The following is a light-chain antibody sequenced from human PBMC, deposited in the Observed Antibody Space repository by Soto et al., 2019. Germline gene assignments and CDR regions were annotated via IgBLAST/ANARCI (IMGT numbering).Light chain of an antibody. CDR1: QSVSSTY. Sequence: EIVLTQSPGTLSLSPGERATLSCRASQSVSSTYLAWYQQTPGQAPRLLIYGASSRATGIPDRFSGSGSGTDLTLTISRLEPEDFAVYYCHLYGSSLPRTFRQGTELEI. J-gene: IGKJ2*01. CDR2: GAS. CDR3: HLYGSSLPRT. V-gene: IGKV3-20*01.